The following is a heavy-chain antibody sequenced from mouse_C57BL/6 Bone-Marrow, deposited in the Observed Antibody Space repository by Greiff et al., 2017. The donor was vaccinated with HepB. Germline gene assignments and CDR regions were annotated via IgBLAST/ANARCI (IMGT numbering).Heavy chain of an antibody. Sequence: VQLQQSGPELVKPGASVKMSCKASGYTFTDYNMHWVKQSHGKSLEWIGYINPNNGGTSYNQKFKGKATLTVNKSSSTAYMELRSLTSEDSAVYYGARSYYGSSYENAMDYWGQGTSVTVSS. CDR1: GYTFTDYN. D-gene: IGHD1-1*01. V-gene: IGHV1-22*01. CDR3: ARSYYGSSYENAMDY. CDR2: INPNNGGT. J-gene: IGHJ4*01.